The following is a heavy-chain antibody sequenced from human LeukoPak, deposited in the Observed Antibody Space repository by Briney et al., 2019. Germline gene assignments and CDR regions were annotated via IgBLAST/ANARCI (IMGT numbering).Heavy chain of an antibody. Sequence: PGGSLRLSCAASGFTFSSYAMSWVRQAPGKGLEWVSAISGSGGSTYYADSVKGRFTISRDNSKNTLYLQMNSLRAEDTAVYYCAKDYYYDSSGYYTTYDYWGQGTLVTVSS. D-gene: IGHD3-22*01. CDR2: ISGSGGST. CDR3: AKDYYYDSSGYYTTYDY. CDR1: GFTFSSYA. J-gene: IGHJ4*02. V-gene: IGHV3-23*01.